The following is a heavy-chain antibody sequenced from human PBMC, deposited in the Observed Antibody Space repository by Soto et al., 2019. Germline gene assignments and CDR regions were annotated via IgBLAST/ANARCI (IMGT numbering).Heavy chain of an antibody. CDR1: GFTFSSCA. CDR2: ISGSDTSA. J-gene: IGHJ5*02. D-gene: IGHD2-15*01. CDR3: AESGSEGSATPWFDV. V-gene: IGHV3-23*01. Sequence: EVQLLESGGGLVQPGGSLRLSCAASGFTFSSCAMSWVRQAPGKGLEWVSTISGSDTSAYYADYVKGRFTISRDNSMNTLYLQMNSLRAEDTAIYYCAESGSEGSATPWFDVWGQGTPVTVSA.